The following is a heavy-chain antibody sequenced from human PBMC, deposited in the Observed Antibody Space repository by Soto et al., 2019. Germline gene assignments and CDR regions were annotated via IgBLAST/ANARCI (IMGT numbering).Heavy chain of an antibody. CDR1: GYTFTIYG. J-gene: IGHJ6*02. D-gene: IGHD5-12*01. CDR2: ISPDNGNT. CDR3: ARALGDSGYAGMDV. V-gene: IGHV1-18*01. Sequence: QVQLVQSGGEVKKPGASVKVSCKASGYTFTIYGINWVRQAPGQGLEWMGWISPDNGNTNYAQKLQGRVTMTTDTSTSTDYMELRSLRSDDTAVYYCARALGDSGYAGMDVWGQGTTVTVSS.